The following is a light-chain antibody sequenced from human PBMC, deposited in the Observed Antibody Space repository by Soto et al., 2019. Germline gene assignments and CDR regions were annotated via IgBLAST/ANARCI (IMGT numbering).Light chain of an antibody. CDR3: QQSYSTPPG. Sequence: EFVLRQSPGTLSLSPGERATLSCRASQTVRNNYLAWYQQKPGQAPRLLIYDASSRATGIPDRFSGGGSGTDFTLTISRLEPEDFATYYCQQSYSTPPGFGQRTRLEIK. J-gene: IGKJ5*01. CDR1: QTVRNNY. V-gene: IGKV3-20*01. CDR2: DAS.